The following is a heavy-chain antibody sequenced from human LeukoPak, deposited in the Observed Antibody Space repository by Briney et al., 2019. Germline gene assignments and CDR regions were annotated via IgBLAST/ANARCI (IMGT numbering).Heavy chain of an antibody. CDR1: GFILSTYG. V-gene: IGHV3-30*02. CDR3: AKFADLGPTVTTDY. CDR2: IRYDGRIK. D-gene: IGHD4-17*01. J-gene: IGHJ4*02. Sequence: GGSLRLSCVASGFILSTYGMHWVRQAPGKGLEWVAFIRYDGRIKYYADSVKGRFTISRDPSKNTMDLQMNSLRAEDTALYYCAKFADLGPTVTTDYWGQGTLVTVSS.